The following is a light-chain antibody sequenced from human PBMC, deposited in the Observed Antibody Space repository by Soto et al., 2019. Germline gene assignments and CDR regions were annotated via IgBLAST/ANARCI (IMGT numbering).Light chain of an antibody. J-gene: IGLJ2*01. Sequence: QSVLTQPPSASGTPGQRVIISCSGSGSSIGTNTVNWYRQLPGTAPKLLIYGNNQRPSGVPDRFSGSKSGTSASLAISGLQSEDEADSYCAAWDGSLNNVLFGGGTKVTVL. CDR2: GNN. CDR3: AAWDGSLNNVL. CDR1: GSSIGTNT. V-gene: IGLV1-44*01.